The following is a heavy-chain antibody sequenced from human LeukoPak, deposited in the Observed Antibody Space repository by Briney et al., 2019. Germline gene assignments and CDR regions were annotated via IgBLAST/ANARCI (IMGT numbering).Heavy chain of an antibody. V-gene: IGHV4-34*01. J-gene: IGHJ6*03. CDR1: GGSFSGYY. CDR2: INHSGST. Sequence: SETLSLTCAVYGGSFSGYYWSWIRPPPGKGLEWIGEINHSGSTNYNPSLKSRVTISVDTSKNQFSLKLSSVTAADTAVYYCARLPGTKQQPHYYYYMDVWGKGTTVTVSS. CDR3: ARLPGTKQQPHYYYYMDV. D-gene: IGHD6-13*01.